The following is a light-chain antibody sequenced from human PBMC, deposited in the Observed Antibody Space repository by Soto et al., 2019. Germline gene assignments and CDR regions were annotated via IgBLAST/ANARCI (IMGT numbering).Light chain of an antibody. CDR1: QSVSSNY. J-gene: IGKJ3*01. Sequence: IVLTQSAGTLSLYPGERATLSCRATQSVSSNYLAWYQQKHGRAPRLLIYGASTRTTGTPDRFSGSGSGTDFTLTISRLEPEDFAVYYCQQYGSSPLTFGPGTKVDIK. CDR2: GAS. CDR3: QQYGSSPLT. V-gene: IGKV3-20*01.